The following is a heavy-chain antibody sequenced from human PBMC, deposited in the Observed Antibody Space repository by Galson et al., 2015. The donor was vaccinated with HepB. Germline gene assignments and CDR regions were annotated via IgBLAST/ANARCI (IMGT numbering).Heavy chain of an antibody. J-gene: IGHJ5*02. CDR2: FDPEDGET. V-gene: IGHV1-24*01. Sequence: SVKVSCKVSGYTLTELSMHWVRQAPGKGLEWMGGFDPEDGETIYAQKFQGRVTMTEDTSTDTAYMELSSLRSEDTAVYYCATHSIAAAGNNWFDPWGQGTLVTVSS. CDR3: ATHSIAAAGNNWFDP. CDR1: GYTLTELS. D-gene: IGHD6-13*01.